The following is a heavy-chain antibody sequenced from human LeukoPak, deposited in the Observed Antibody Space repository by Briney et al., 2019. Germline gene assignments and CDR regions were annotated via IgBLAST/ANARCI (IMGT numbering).Heavy chain of an antibody. CDR2: ISYDGSNK. Sequence: PGGSLRLSCAASGFTFSSYAMHWVRQAPGKGLEWVAVISYDGSNKYYADSVKGRFTISRDNSKNTLYLQMNSLRAEDTAVYYCARGGVVPAAPDYWGQGTLATVSS. J-gene: IGHJ4*02. D-gene: IGHD2-2*01. V-gene: IGHV3-30*04. CDR1: GFTFSSYA. CDR3: ARGGVVPAAPDY.